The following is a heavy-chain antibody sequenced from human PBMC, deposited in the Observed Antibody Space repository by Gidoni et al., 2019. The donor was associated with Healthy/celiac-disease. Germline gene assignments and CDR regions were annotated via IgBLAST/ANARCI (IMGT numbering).Heavy chain of an antibody. Sequence: QVQLQESGPGLVQPSQTLSLTCPVSGGSLSRGGYSWRWIRQHPGKGLEWIGYLYYSGSTYYNPSRKSRVTISVDTSKNQFSLKRSSVTAADTAVYYCARGDGFARTRCDYWGQGTLVTVSS. D-gene: IGHD2-21*01. J-gene: IGHJ4*02. CDR2: LYYSGST. CDR1: GGSLSRGGYS. CDR3: ARGDGFARTRCDY. V-gene: IGHV4-31*03.